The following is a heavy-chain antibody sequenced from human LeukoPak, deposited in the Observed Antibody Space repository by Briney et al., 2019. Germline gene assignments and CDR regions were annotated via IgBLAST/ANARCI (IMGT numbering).Heavy chain of an antibody. J-gene: IGHJ6*03. CDR2: INHSVST. V-gene: IGHV4-34*03. Sequence: SETLSLTCAVYGGSLGGYSWSWIRQPPGRGLEWIGEINHSVSTNYNPSLKIRFTISVDRSKNQLSLNLSSVTAAATAFYSLSKDQGLSRYHYYMHGRGKGTTVTVS. CDR1: GGSLGGYS. D-gene: IGHD2/OR15-2a*01. CDR3: SKDQGLSRYHYYMHG.